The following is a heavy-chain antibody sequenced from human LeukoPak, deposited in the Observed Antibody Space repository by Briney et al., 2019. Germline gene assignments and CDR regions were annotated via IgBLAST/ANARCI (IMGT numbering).Heavy chain of an antibody. D-gene: IGHD6-13*01. Sequence: PSETLSLTCAVSGGSISSSNWWSWVRQPPGKGLEWIGEIYHSGSTNYNPSLKSRVTISVDKSKNQFSLKLSSVTAADTAVYYCARDPVAAAGRGVVVNAFDIWGQGTMVTVSS. CDR1: GGSISSSNW. CDR3: ARDPVAAAGRGVVVNAFDI. J-gene: IGHJ3*02. V-gene: IGHV4-4*02. CDR2: IYHSGST.